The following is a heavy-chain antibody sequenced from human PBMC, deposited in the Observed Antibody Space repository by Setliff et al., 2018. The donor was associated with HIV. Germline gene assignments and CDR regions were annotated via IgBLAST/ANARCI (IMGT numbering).Heavy chain of an antibody. CDR3: ARVGGVLTGTPHFDF. Sequence: LTCTVSGGSISHYYWTWIRQPPGKGLEWIGYIFYSGSTDYNPSLKSRLTISVDTPNNQFSLSLNSVTAADTAVYYCARVGGVLTGTPHFDFWGQGILVTVSS. V-gene: IGHV4-59*01. CDR1: GGSISHYY. J-gene: IGHJ4*02. CDR2: IFYSGST. D-gene: IGHD3-9*01.